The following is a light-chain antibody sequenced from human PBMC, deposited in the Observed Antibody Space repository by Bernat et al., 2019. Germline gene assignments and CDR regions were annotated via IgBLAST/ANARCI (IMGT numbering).Light chain of an antibody. J-gene: IGLJ1*01. V-gene: IGLV2-14*01. CDR3: SSYTSSSTHNYV. CDR1: SSDVGGYNY. Sequence: QSDLTQPASVSGSPGQSITISCTGTSSDVGGYNYVPWYQQHTGKAPKLMIYDVSNRPSGVSNRFSGSKSGNTASLTISGLQAEDEADYYCSSYTSSSTHNYVFGTGTKLTVL. CDR2: DVS.